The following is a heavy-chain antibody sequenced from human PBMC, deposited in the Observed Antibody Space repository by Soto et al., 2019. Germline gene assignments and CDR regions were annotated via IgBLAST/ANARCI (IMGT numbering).Heavy chain of an antibody. CDR3: ARRCSGGSCYGVYFDY. Sequence: QVQLQESGPGLVKPSQTLSLTCTVSGGSISSGDYYWSWIRQPPGKGLEWMGYIYYSGSTYYNPSIKSRVTISVDTSKNQCSLKLSSVTAADTAVYYCARRCSGGSCYGVYFDYWGQGTLVTVSS. CDR1: GGSISSGDYY. J-gene: IGHJ4*02. D-gene: IGHD2-15*01. V-gene: IGHV4-30-4*01. CDR2: IYYSGST.